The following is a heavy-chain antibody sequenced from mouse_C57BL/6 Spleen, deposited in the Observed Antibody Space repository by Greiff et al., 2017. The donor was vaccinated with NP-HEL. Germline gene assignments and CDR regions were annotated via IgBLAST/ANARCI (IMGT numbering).Heavy chain of an antibody. CDR1: GYTFTSYW. V-gene: IGHV1-52*01. J-gene: IGHJ4*01. CDR3: ARSPDYGSSYGAMDY. Sequence: VQLQQPGAELVRPGSSVKLSCKASGYTFTSYWMHWVKQRPIQGLEWIGNIDPSDSETHYNQKFKDKATLTVDKSSSTAYMQLSSLTSEDSAVYYCARSPDYGSSYGAMDYWGQGTSVTVSS. CDR2: IDPSDSET. D-gene: IGHD1-1*01.